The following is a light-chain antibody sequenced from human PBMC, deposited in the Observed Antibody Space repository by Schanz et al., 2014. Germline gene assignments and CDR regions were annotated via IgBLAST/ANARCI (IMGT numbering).Light chain of an antibody. CDR2: DVS. J-gene: IGLJ2*01. CDR3: CSYAGSINLGA. Sequence: QSALTQPASVSGSPGQSITISCTGTSSDIGGYNYVSWYQQHPGKAPKVMIYDVSNRPSGVSNRFSGSKSGNTASLTISGLQAEDEADYYCCSYAGSINLGAFGGGTKLTVL. V-gene: IGLV2-14*03. CDR1: SSDIGGYNY.